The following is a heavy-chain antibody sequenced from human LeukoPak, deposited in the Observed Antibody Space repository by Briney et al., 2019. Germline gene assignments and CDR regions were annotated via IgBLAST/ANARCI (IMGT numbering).Heavy chain of an antibody. Sequence: ASVKVSCKASGYTFTSYGISWVRQAPGQGLEWMGWINPNSGGTNYAQKFQGRVTMTRDTSISTAYMELNSLRAEDTAVYYCAEHPSMPRGPGYWGQGTLVTVSS. CDR3: AEHPSMPRGPGY. J-gene: IGHJ4*02. CDR2: INPNSGGT. D-gene: IGHD3-10*01. V-gene: IGHV1-2*02. CDR1: GYTFTSYG.